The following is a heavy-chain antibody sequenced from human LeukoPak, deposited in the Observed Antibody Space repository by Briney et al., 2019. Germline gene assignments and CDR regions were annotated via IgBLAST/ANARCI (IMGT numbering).Heavy chain of an antibody. Sequence: GASVKSSCKASGYTFTGYGISWVRQAPGQGLEWMGWISAYNGNTNYAQKLQGRVTMTTDTSTSTAYMELRSLRSDDTAVYYCARVIWYSSGWPDAFDIWGQGTMVTVSS. CDR1: GYTFTGYG. D-gene: IGHD6-19*01. V-gene: IGHV1-18*01. J-gene: IGHJ3*02. CDR2: ISAYNGNT. CDR3: ARVIWYSSGWPDAFDI.